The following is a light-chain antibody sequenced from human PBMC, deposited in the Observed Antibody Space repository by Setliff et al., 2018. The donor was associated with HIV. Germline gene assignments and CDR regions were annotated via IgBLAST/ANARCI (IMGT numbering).Light chain of an antibody. CDR3: AAWDDSLTGDV. V-gene: IGLV1-44*01. CDR2: ANL. Sequence: QSVLTQPPPASGTPGQRVTISCSGSFSSLGRNTVNWYQQLPGTAPKLLIFANLQRPSGVPDRFSGSKSGTSASLVISGLQSEDESEYYCAAWDDSLTGDVFGTGTKVTV. CDR1: FSSLGRNT. J-gene: IGLJ1*01.